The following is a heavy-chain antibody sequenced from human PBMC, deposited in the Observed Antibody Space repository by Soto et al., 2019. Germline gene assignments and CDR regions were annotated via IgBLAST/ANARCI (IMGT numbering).Heavy chain of an antibody. D-gene: IGHD3-3*01. CDR1: GGSISSGGYY. V-gene: IGHV4-31*03. CDR3: ARDSYYDFWSGYTSPGMDV. Sequence: SETLSLTCTVSGGSISSGGYYWSWIRQHPGKGLEWIGYIYYSGSTYYNPSLKSRVTISVDTSKNQFSLKLSSVTAADTAVYYCARDSYYDFWSGYTSPGMDVWGQGTTVTVSS. CDR2: IYYSGST. J-gene: IGHJ6*02.